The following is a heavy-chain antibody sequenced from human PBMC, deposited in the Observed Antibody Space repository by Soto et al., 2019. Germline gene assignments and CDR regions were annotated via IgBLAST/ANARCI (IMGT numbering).Heavy chain of an antibody. CDR3: ARQIYDSDTGPNFQYYFDS. CDR1: GYSFARYL. D-gene: IGHD3-22*01. J-gene: IGHJ4*02. Sequence: GDSLTLSCKGSGYSFARYLITWVRQTPGKGLEWMGRIDPSDSQTYYSPSFRGHVTISVTKSITTVFLQWGSLRASDTAMYYCARQIYDSDTGPNFQYYFDSWGQGTPVNVSS. CDR2: IDPSDSQT. V-gene: IGHV5-10-1*01.